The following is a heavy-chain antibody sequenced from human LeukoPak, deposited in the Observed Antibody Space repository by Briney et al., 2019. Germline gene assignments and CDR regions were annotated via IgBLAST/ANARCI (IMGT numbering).Heavy chain of an antibody. J-gene: IGHJ4*02. V-gene: IGHV4-59*08. CDR1: GASINRYY. D-gene: IGHD4-17*01. CDR3: ASHDYAEAPFDY. Sequence: SETLSLTCTVCGASINRYYWRWIRQPPGEGPDWIGYMYYTGSTNYNPSLKSRVTISVDTSKNQSSLKLTSVTAADTAVYFCASHDYAEAPFDYWGQGALVTVSA. CDR2: MYYTGST.